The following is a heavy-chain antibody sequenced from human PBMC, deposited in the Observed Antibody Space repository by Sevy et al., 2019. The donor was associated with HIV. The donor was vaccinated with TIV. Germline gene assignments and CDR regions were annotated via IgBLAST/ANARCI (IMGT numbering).Heavy chain of an antibody. V-gene: IGHV4-4*07. CDR2: IYTSGST. D-gene: IGHD3-3*01. CDR1: GGSISSYY. CDR3: ARDSGERITIFGVVKDYYYYGMDV. Sequence: SETLSLTCTVSGGSISSYYWSWIRQPAGKGLEWIGRIYTSGSTNYNPSLKSRVTMSVDTSKNQFSLKLSSMTAADTAVYYCARDSGERITIFGVVKDYYYYGMDVWGQGTTVTVS. J-gene: IGHJ6*02.